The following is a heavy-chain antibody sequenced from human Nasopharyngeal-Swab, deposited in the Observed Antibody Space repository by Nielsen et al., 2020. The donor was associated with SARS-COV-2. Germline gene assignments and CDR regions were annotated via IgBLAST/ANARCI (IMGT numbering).Heavy chain of an antibody. Sequence: GESLKISCATSGFRFGSYGMHWVRQAPDKGLEWVAVIWYDGGNKYYADSVKGRFTVSRDDSKSTLYLQMNSLRAEDTAVYYCARPRRNYYDSSGYYPDAFDIWGQGTMVTVSS. CDR1: GFRFGSYG. CDR2: IWYDGGNK. V-gene: IGHV3-33*01. D-gene: IGHD3-22*01. J-gene: IGHJ3*02. CDR3: ARPRRNYYDSSGYYPDAFDI.